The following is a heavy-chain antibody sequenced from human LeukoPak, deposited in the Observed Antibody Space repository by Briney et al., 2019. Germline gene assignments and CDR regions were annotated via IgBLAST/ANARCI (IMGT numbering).Heavy chain of an antibody. Sequence: GGSLRLSCAASGFTVSSNYMSWVRQAPGKGLEWVSVIYSGGSTYYADSVKGRFTISRDNSKNTLYLQMNSLRAEDTAVYYCARITNLYSAKTNLDRVRTLDVWGQGTTVTVSS. V-gene: IGHV3-53*01. J-gene: IGHJ6*02. CDR2: IYSGGST. CDR1: GFTVSSNY. CDR3: ARITNLYSAKTNLDRVRTLDV. D-gene: IGHD3-10*01.